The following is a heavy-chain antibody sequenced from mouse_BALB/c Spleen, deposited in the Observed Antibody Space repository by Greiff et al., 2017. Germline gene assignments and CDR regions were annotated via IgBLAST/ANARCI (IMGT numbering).Heavy chain of an antibody. Sequence: VQLQQSGPGLVQPSQSLSITCTVSGFSLTSYGVHWVRQSPGKGLEWLGVIWSGGSTDYNAAFISRLSISKDNSKSQVFFKMNSLQANDTAIYYCASYRYDDAYWGQGTLVTVSA. V-gene: IGHV2-2*02. CDR1: GFSLTSYG. CDR3: ASYRYDDAY. CDR2: IWSGGST. D-gene: IGHD2-14*01. J-gene: IGHJ3*01.